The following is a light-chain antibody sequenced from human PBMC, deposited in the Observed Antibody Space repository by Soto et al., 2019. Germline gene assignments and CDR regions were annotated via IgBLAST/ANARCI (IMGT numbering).Light chain of an antibody. V-gene: IGLV4-60*02. J-gene: IGLJ1*01. CDR2: LEGSGSY. CDR1: SGHSSYI. CDR3: ETWDSNTRV. Sequence: QSVLTQSSSASASLGSSVKLTCTLSSGHSSYIIAWHQQQPGKAPRYLMKLEGSGSYNTGSGVPDRFSGSSSGADRYLTISNLQFEDEADYYCETWDSNTRVFGTGTKVTVL.